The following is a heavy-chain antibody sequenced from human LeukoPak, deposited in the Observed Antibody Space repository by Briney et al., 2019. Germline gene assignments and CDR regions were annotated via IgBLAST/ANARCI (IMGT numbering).Heavy chain of an antibody. Sequence: VASVKVSCKAPGYTFTGYYMHWVRQAPGQGLEWMGWTNPNSGGTNYAQKFQGRVTMTRDTSVTTAYMEVSSLRSDDTAVFYCARASGYSSGYYIDYWGQGTLVTVSS. CDR3: ARASGYSSGYYIDY. D-gene: IGHD6-25*01. CDR2: TNPNSGGT. CDR1: GYTFTGYY. J-gene: IGHJ4*02. V-gene: IGHV1-2*02.